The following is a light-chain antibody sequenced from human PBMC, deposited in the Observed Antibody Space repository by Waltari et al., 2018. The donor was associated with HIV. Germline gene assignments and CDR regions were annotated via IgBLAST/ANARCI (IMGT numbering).Light chain of an antibody. CDR1: QSVSSY. CDR2: DAS. J-gene: IGKJ4*01. CDR3: QQRSKWPLT. V-gene: IGKV3-11*01. Sequence: EIVLTQSPATVSLSPGESATLSCRASQSVSSYLAWYQQKPGQAPRLLIYDASNRATGIPARFSGSGSGTDFTLTISSLEPEDFAVYYCQQRSKWPLTFGGGTKVEIK.